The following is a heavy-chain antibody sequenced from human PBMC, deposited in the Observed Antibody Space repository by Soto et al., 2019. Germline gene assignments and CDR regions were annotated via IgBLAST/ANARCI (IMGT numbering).Heavy chain of an antibody. CDR2: IHHTGRPT. D-gene: IGHD2-8*01. CDR3: VTRDCTNNVCPVT. CDR1: GASISTIDW. V-gene: IGHV4-4*02. J-gene: IGHJ4*02. Sequence: HVQLQESVPGLVKPSETLSLTCAVSGASISTIDWWTWVRQPPGKGLAWIGDIHHTGRPTNYSPSPASRLIVTIDTSTISFALRMPSLTPALTSVFQFVTRDCTNNVCPVTWGQGTRVSGPS.